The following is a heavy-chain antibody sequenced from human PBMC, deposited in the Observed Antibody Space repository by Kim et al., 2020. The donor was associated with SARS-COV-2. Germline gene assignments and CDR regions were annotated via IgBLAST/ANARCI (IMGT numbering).Heavy chain of an antibody. J-gene: IGHJ4*02. D-gene: IGHD4-17*01. CDR3: AKEGFYGGNAKFDY. Sequence: DSVKGRFTISRDNSKNTLYLQMNSLRAEDTAVYYCAKEGFYGGNAKFDYWGQGTLVTVSS. V-gene: IGHV3-23*01.